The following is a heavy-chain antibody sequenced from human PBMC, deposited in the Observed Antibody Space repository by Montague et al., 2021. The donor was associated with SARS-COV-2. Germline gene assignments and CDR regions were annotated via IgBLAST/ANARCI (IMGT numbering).Heavy chain of an antibody. D-gene: IGHD3-22*01. CDR1: GFTFSSYD. Sequence: SLRLSCAASGFTFSSYDLHWVRQATGKGLEWVSAIGTAGDTYYPGHAKGRLTIIRENANNYLYLLMNSLRAEDTAEQYCARGAYYYDSSGYYYPYYLDFWGQGTTVTVSS. V-gene: IGHV3-13*04. CDR3: ARGAYYYDSSGYYYPYYLDF. CDR2: IGTAGDT. J-gene: IGHJ4*02.